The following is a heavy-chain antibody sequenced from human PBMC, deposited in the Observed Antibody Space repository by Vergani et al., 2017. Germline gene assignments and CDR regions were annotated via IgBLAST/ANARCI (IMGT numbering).Heavy chain of an antibody. Sequence: QVQLQESGPGLVKPSQTMSLTCTVSGGSISSGGYYWSWIRQHPGKGLEWIGYIYYSGSTYYNPSLKSRVTISVDTSKNQFSLKLSSVTAADTAVYYCARETYYDFWSGSKKPQDVWGKGTTVTVSS. CDR1: GGSISSGGYY. D-gene: IGHD3-3*01. CDR2: IYYSGST. CDR3: ARETYYDFWSGSKKPQDV. J-gene: IGHJ6*04. V-gene: IGHV4-31*03.